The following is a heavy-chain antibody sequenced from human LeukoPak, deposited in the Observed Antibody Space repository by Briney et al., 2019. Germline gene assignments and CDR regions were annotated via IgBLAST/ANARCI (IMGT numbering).Heavy chain of an antibody. CDR3: ARGFSGSAYYFDY. CDR2: IKQDGSEK. D-gene: IGHD3-10*01. J-gene: IGHJ4*02. Sequence: GGSLRLSCAASGITFNSYWMSWVRQAPGKGLEWVANIKQDGSEKYYVDSVKGRFTISRDNAKNSLYLQMNSLRAEDTAVYYCARGFSGSAYYFDYWGQGTLVTVSS. V-gene: IGHV3-7*01. CDR1: GITFNSYW.